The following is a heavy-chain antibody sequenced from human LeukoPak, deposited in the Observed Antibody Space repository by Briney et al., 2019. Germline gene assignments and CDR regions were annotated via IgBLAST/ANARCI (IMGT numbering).Heavy chain of an antibody. V-gene: IGHV3-43*02. CDR3: AAVGDFDY. J-gene: IGHJ4*02. D-gene: IGHD6-19*01. CDR1: GFTFDDYA. CDR2: ISGDGGST. Sequence: GGSLRLSCAASGFTFDDYAMRWVRQAPGKGLEWVSLISGDGGSTYYADSVKGRFTISRDNSKNSLYLQMNSLRTEDTALYYCAAVGDFDYWGQGTLVTVSS.